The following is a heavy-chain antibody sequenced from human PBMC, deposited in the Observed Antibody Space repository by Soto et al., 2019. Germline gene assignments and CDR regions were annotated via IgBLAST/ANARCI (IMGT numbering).Heavy chain of an antibody. Sequence: SETLSLTCAISGDSVSSNSAAWNWIRQSSSRGLEWLGRTYYRSKWYNDYAVSVKSRITINPDTSKNQFSLQLNSVTPEDTAVFYCARERVTTVTKKFDYWGQGTLVTVSS. D-gene: IGHD4-17*01. CDR1: GDSVSSNSAA. CDR2: TYYRSKWYN. J-gene: IGHJ4*02. V-gene: IGHV6-1*01. CDR3: ARERVTTVTKKFDY.